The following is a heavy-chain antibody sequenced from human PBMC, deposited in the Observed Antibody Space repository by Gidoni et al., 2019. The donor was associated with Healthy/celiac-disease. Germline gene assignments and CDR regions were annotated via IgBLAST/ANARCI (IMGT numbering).Heavy chain of an antibody. V-gene: IGHV1-2*02. CDR2: INPNSGGT. Sequence: QVQLVQSGAEVKKPGASVKVSCKASGYTFTGYYMHWVRQAPGQGLEWMGWINPNSGGTNYAQKFQGRVTMTRDTSISTAYMELSRLRSDDTAVYYCASVKSYCGGDCYPGDAFDIWGQGTMVTVSS. CDR1: GYTFTGYY. CDR3: ASVKSYCGGDCYPGDAFDI. J-gene: IGHJ3*02. D-gene: IGHD2-21*02.